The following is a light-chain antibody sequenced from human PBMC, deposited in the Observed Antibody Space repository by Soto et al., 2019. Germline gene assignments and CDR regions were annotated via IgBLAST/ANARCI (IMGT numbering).Light chain of an antibody. V-gene: IGKV1-5*03. CDR3: QHYNTYPWT. Sequence: DIQMTQSPSILSASAGDRVTITCRASQSISSWLAWYQQKPGKAPNLLIHKASHLESGVPSRFSGSGSGTEFTLTISSLQPGDFATYYCQHYNTYPWTFGQGTKVDIK. CDR1: QSISSW. CDR2: KAS. J-gene: IGKJ1*01.